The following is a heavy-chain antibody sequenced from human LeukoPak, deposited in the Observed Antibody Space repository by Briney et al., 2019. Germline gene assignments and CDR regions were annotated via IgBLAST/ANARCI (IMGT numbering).Heavy chain of an antibody. J-gene: IGHJ4*02. CDR3: TRATTAKRGSEGY. V-gene: IGHV3-21*06. Sequence: GGSLRLSCAASGFTFSSYAMNWVRQAPGKGLEWVSFISSSGSYIYFAESVNGRFTISRDNAKNSLYLQLNSLRAEDTAVYYCTRATTAKRGSEGYWGRGTLVTVSS. D-gene: IGHD4-11*01. CDR2: ISSSGSYI. CDR1: GFTFSSYA.